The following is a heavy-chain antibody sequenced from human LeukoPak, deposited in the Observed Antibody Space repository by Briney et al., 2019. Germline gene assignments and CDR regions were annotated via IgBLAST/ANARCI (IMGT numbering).Heavy chain of an antibody. CDR2: ISSSSSTI. V-gene: IGHV3-48*01. CDR1: GFTFSSYS. Sequence: GGSLRLSCAASGFTFSSYSMNWVRQAPGKGLEWVSYISSSSSTIYYADSVKGRLTISRDNAKNSLYLQMNSLRAEDTAVYYCARDGSGNYFDYWGQGTLVTVSS. D-gene: IGHD2-15*01. CDR3: ARDGSGNYFDY. J-gene: IGHJ4*02.